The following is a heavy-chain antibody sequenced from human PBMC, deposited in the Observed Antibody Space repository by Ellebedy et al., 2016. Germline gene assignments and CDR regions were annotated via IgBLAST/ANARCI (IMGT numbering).Heavy chain of an antibody. CDR3: AREYGKRFDY. J-gene: IGHJ4*02. CDR2: IYPSDSDT. V-gene: IGHV5-51*01. Sequence: GESLKISXKASGYTFSTNWIGWVRQMPGNGLEWMGIIYPSDSDTRYSPSFQGQVTISADKSISTAFLQWSSLKASDTAMYYCAREYGKRFDYWGQGTLVTVSS. CDR1: GYTFSTNW. D-gene: IGHD3-10*01.